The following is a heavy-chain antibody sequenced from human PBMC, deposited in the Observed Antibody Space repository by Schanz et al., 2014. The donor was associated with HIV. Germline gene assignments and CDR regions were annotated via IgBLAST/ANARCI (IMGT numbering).Heavy chain of an antibody. Sequence: EVRLLESGGGLVQPGGSLRLSCAASGFAVSGNYMSWVRQAPGKGLEWVSAISGSSITYSADSVKGRFTISRDNSKNTLYLQMNSLREEDTAVYYCTRDGGCSGTACYGYGMDVWGQGTTVTVSS. J-gene: IGHJ6*02. CDR1: GFAVSGNY. CDR3: TRDGGCSGTACYGYGMDV. V-gene: IGHV3-66*01. CDR2: ISGSSIT. D-gene: IGHD2-2*01.